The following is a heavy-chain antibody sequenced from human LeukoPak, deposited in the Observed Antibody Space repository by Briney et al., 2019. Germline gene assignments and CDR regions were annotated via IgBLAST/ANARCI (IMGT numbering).Heavy chain of an antibody. CDR1: IDSISSYY. CDR2: IYYTGTT. J-gene: IGHJ4*02. D-gene: IGHD2-15*01. CDR3: ARGGWRLDY. Sequence: SETLSLTCTVSIDSISSYYWSWIRQPPGKGLEWIGYIYYTGTTNYNPSLKSRVTISVDTSKNQFSLKLSSVTAADTAVYYCARGGWRLDYWGQGTLVTVSS. V-gene: IGHV4-59*01.